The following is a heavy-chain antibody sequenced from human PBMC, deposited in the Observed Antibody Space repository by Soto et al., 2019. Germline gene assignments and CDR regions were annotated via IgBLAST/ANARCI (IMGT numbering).Heavy chain of an antibody. J-gene: IGHJ2*01. D-gene: IGHD2-2*01. CDR3: GSLAPTIDFRGTGL. V-gene: IGHV4-4*07. CDR2: FHPLSES. CDR1: CDSINNCY. Sequence: PSGTLSLICTVSCDSINNCYWTWIRQRAGRGLEWLRRFHPLSESQYNASLRSRISMSSDASKNQVSLNLNSVTAADTALYYCGSLAPTIDFRGTGLW.